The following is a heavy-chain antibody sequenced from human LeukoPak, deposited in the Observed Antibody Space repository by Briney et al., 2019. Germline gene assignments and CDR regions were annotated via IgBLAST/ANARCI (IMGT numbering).Heavy chain of an antibody. CDR2: IIPILGIA. V-gene: IGHV1-69*02. J-gene: IGHJ6*03. Sequence: SVKVSCKASGYTFASYFLHWVRQAPGQGLEWMGRIIPILGIANYAQKFQGRVTITADKSTSTAYMELSSLRSEDTAVYYCARRVFDFWSGQTSKYYYYYMDVWGKGTTVTVSS. CDR3: ARRVFDFWSGQTSKYYYYYMDV. CDR1: GYTFASYF. D-gene: IGHD3-3*01.